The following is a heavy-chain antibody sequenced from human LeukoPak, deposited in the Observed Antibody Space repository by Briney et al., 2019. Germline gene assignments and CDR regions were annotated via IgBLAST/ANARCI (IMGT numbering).Heavy chain of an antibody. J-gene: IGHJ6*03. CDR1: GFIVSSNY. CDR3: ASEIPGNYYYYMDV. Sequence: PGGSLRLSCAASGFIVSSNYMNWVRQAPGKGLEWVSGIYSGGTTYCADSVQGRFTISRDNSKNKLYLQMNSLRTEDTAVYYCASEIPGNYYYYMDVWGKGTTVTVSS. D-gene: IGHD1-26*01. CDR2: IYSGGTT. V-gene: IGHV3-66*02.